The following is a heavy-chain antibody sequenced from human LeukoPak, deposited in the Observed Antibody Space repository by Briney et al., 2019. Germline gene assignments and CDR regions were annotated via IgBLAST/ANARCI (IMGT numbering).Heavy chain of an antibody. D-gene: IGHD3-22*01. CDR3: ARGGSGYYDAFDI. Sequence: GASVKVSCKASGGTFSSYAISWVRQAPGQELEWMGGIIPIFGTANYAQKFQGRVTITTDESTSTAYMELSSLRSEDTTVYYCARGGSGYYDAFDIWGQGTMVTVSS. J-gene: IGHJ3*02. V-gene: IGHV1-69*05. CDR1: GGTFSSYA. CDR2: IIPIFGTA.